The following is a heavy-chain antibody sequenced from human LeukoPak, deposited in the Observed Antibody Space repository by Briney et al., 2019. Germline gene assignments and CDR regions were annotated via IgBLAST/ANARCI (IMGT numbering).Heavy chain of an antibody. CDR2: MNPNSGNT. Sequence: ASVKVSCKASGYSFTSYDINWVRQAPGQGFEWVGWMNPNSGNTGHAQEFQGRVTMTRDTSMSTAYMELSSLRYEDTAVYYCARGRGYDRTGYVYYFDFWGQGTLVTVSS. J-gene: IGHJ4*02. D-gene: IGHD3-22*01. V-gene: IGHV1-8*01. CDR3: ARGRGYDRTGYVYYFDF. CDR1: GYSFTSYD.